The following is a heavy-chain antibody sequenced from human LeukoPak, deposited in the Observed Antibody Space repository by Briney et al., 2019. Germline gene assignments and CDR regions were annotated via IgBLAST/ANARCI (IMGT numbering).Heavy chain of an antibody. CDR2: ISGSGNSNSP. Sequence: GGSLRLSCAASGFTFGSYAMSWVRQAPGKGLEWVSVISGSGNSNSPWYADSVRGRSTISRDNSKNTVYLQMQNLRAEDTAVYFCARDRDYPRDQFDYWGQGTLVTVSS. J-gene: IGHJ4*02. CDR3: ARDRDYPRDQFDY. V-gene: IGHV3-23*01. CDR1: GFTFGSYA. D-gene: IGHD4-17*01.